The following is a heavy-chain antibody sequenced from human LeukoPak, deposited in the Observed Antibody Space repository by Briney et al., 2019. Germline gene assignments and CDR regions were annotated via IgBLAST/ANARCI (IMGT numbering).Heavy chain of an antibody. J-gene: IGHJ6*03. CDR3: ARDWARYMDV. CDR1: GFTFSSYG. CDR2: IWYDGSNK. D-gene: IGHD3-16*01. Sequence: GGSLRLSCAASGFTFSSYGMHWVRQAPGKGLEWVAVIWYDGSNKYYADSVKGRFTTSSDNSKNTLYLQMNSLRAEDTAVYYCARDWARYMDVWGKGTTVTVSS. V-gene: IGHV3-33*01.